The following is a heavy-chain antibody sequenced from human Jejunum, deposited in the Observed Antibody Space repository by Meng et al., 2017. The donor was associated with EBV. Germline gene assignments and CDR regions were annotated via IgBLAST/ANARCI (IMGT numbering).Heavy chain of an antibody. Sequence: QVQLQEAGPGLVKPSETLSPTCTGSGGSVSSGGYYWSWIRQPPGKGLEWIGYIYNSESTNYKSSLKSRVTISADTSKNQFSLRLSSVTAADTAVYYCARDQNGSYFAYWGQGTLVTVSS. D-gene: IGHD1-26*01. V-gene: IGHV4-61*08. CDR3: ARDQNGSYFAY. CDR1: GGSVSSGGYY. CDR2: IYNSEST. J-gene: IGHJ4*02.